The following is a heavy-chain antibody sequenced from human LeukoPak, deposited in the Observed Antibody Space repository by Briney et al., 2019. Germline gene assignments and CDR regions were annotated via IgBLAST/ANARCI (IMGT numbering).Heavy chain of an antibody. CDR3: ARERRFLEWLLRPLDYYYMDV. CDR1: GYTFTSHG. Sequence: GASVKVSCEASGYTFTSHGISWVRQAPGQGLEWMGWISAYNGNTNYAQKLQGRVTMTTDTSTSTAYMELRSLRSDDTAVYYCARERRFLEWLLRPLDYYYMDVWGKGTTVTVSS. D-gene: IGHD3-3*01. CDR2: ISAYNGNT. J-gene: IGHJ6*03. V-gene: IGHV1-18*01.